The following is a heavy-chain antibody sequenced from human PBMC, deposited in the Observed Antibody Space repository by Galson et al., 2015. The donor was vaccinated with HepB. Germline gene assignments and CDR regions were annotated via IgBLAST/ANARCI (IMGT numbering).Heavy chain of an antibody. V-gene: IGHV1-18*01. CDR3: ARGGRAQLPIWYNWFDP. Sequence: SVKVSCKASGYTFTSYGISWVRQAPGQGLEWMGWISAYNGNTNYAQKLQGRVTMTTDTSTSTAYMELRSLRSDDTAVYYCARGGRAQLPIWYNWFDPWGQGTLVTVSS. CDR2: ISAYNGNT. CDR1: GYTFTSYG. J-gene: IGHJ5*02. D-gene: IGHD2-2*01.